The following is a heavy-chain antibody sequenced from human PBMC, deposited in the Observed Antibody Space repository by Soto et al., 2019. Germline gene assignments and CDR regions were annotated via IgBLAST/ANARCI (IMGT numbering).Heavy chain of an antibody. D-gene: IGHD6-6*01. CDR3: ARGMAARQRTTDY. J-gene: IGHJ4*02. CDR1: GFAFFDYC. CDR2: VSSSGSTI. V-gene: IGHV3-11*01. Sequence: GGSQGLSRSAFGFAFFDYCMSWIRQVPGKGLEWVSYVSSSGSTIYYADSVKGRFTISRDNAKNSLYLQMNSLRAEDTAVYYCARGMAARQRTTDYWGQGTMVTVSS.